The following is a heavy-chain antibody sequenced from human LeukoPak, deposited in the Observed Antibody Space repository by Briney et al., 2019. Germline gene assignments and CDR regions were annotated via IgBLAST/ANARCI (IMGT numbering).Heavy chain of an antibody. CDR1: GFTFSSYW. CDR3: ARVAPLRFLEWSARHYYYYMDV. CDR2: IKKDGSEK. D-gene: IGHD3-3*01. J-gene: IGHJ6*03. V-gene: IGHV3-7*03. Sequence: GGSLRLSCAASGFTFSSYWMSWVRQAPGKGLEWVANIKKDGSEKYYVDSVKGRFTISRDNAKNSLYLQMNSLRAEDTALYYCARVAPLRFLEWSARHYYYYMDVWGKGTTVTVSS.